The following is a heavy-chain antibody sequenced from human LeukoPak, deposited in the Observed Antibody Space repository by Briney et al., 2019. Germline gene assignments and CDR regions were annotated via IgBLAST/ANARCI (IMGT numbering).Heavy chain of an antibody. CDR2: ISYDGSNK. Sequence: GGSLRLSCAASGFTFSSYSMNWVRQAPGKGLEWVAVISYDGSNKYYADSVKGRVTISRDNSKNTLYLQMNSLRAEDTAVYYCARQSGDLAFDYWGRGTLVTVSS. CDR1: GFTFSSYS. V-gene: IGHV3-30*03. D-gene: IGHD7-27*01. CDR3: ARQSGDLAFDY. J-gene: IGHJ4*02.